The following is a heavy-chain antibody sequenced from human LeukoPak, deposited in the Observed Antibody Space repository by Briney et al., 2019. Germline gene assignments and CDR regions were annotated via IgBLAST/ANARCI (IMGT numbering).Heavy chain of an antibody. J-gene: IGHJ3*02. CDR3: AKSRTGHDAFDI. Sequence: GRSLKLSCAASGFTFSSYGMHWVRQAPGKGLEWVAIIWYDGTTKYYADSVKGRFTLSRDNSKNTMFLKMNSLRAEDTAVYYCAKSRTGHDAFDIWGQGTKVTVSS. V-gene: IGHV3-33*06. D-gene: IGHD3/OR15-3a*01. CDR2: IWYDGTTK. CDR1: GFTFSSYG.